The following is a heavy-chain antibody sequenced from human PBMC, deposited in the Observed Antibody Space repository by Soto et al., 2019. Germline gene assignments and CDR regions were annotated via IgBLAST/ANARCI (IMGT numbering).Heavy chain of an antibody. CDR2: IYYSGNT. Sequence: PSETLSLTCTVSGFSISSSSYHWGWMRQPPGKGLESIVTIYYSGNTYYNPSIKSRVTIPEDTTKNQFSLKLGLVTAADKAVYYCVRHARIGLSEFDYWGQGTLVTVSS. V-gene: IGHV4-39*01. J-gene: IGHJ4*02. CDR1: GFSISSSSYH. CDR3: VRHARIGLSEFDY.